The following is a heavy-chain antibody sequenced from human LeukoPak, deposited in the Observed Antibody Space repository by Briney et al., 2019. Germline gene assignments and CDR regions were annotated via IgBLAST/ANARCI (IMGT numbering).Heavy chain of an antibody. CDR1: GLTFNNYA. V-gene: IGHV3-23*01. J-gene: IGHJ2*01. Sequence: PGGSLRLSCAASGLTFNNYAMSWVRQAPGKGLERVSAISPSGGSTYFADSVRGRFTISRDNSKNTVYVQMNSLRAEDTAVYYCARLRWEVTHYWYFDLWGRGTLVTVSS. D-gene: IGHD4-23*01. CDR2: ISPSGGST. CDR3: ARLRWEVTHYWYFDL.